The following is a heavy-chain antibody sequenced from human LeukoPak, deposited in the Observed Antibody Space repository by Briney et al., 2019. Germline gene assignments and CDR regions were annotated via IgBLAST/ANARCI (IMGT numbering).Heavy chain of an antibody. CDR2: INSDGSST. J-gene: IGHJ4*02. Sequence: GGSLRLSCAASGFTFSSYWMYWVRQAPGKGLVWVSRINSDGSSTSYADSVKGRFTISRDNSRNTLFLQMNSLTVDDTAVYYCAKGLEVESRLDSWGPGTLVTVSS. D-gene: IGHD1-1*01. CDR3: AKGLEVESRLDS. V-gene: IGHV3-74*01. CDR1: GFTFSSYW.